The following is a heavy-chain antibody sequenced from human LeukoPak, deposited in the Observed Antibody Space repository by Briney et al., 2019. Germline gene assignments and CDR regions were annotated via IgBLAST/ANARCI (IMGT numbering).Heavy chain of an antibody. CDR1: NYSITDGYY. D-gene: IGHD6-13*01. Sequence: SETLSLTCSVSNYSITDGYYWGWIRQPPGKGLEWVATIYPFGTTYYNPSLKSRVTMSVDTSRNQFSLKLTSVTAADTAVYYCARHSGHSSTNDAFDIWGQGTMVIVSS. CDR3: ARHSGHSSTNDAFDI. J-gene: IGHJ3*02. V-gene: IGHV4-38-2*01. CDR2: IYPFGTT.